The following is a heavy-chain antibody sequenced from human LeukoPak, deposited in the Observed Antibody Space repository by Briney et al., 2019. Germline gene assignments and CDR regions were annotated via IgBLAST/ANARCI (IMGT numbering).Heavy chain of an antibody. CDR3: ARLKDWFDP. Sequence: SETLSLTCTVSGGSISSSSYYWGWIRQPPGKGLEWIGSIYYSGSTYYNPSLKSQVTISVDTSKNQFSLKLSSVTAADTAVYYCARLKDWFDPWGQGTLVTVSS. J-gene: IGHJ5*02. CDR1: GGSISSSSYY. CDR2: IYYSGST. V-gene: IGHV4-39*01.